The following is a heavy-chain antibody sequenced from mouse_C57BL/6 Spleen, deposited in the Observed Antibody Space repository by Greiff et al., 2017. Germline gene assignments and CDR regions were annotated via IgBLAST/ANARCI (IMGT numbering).Heavy chain of an antibody. Sequence: QVQLQQPGAELVMPGASVKLSFKASGYTFTSYWMHWVKQRPGQGLEWIGEIDPSDSYTNYNQKFKGKSTLTVDKSSSTAYMQLSSLTSEDSAVYYCARKNDGDFDDWGQGTTLTVSS. D-gene: IGHD2-3*01. J-gene: IGHJ2*01. CDR3: ARKNDGDFDD. CDR1: GYTFTSYW. V-gene: IGHV1-69*01. CDR2: IDPSDSYT.